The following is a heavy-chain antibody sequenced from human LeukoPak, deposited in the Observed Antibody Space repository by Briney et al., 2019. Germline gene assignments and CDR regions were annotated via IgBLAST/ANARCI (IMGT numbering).Heavy chain of an antibody. CDR3: ARGGASSGWYYGI. CDR2: ISGSGGST. CDR1: GFTFSSYA. Sequence: GSLRLSCAASGFTFSSYAMSWVRQAPGKGLEWVSAISGSGGSTYYADSVKGRFTISRDNSKNTLYLQMNSLRAEDTAVYYCARGGASSGWYYGIWGQGTMVTVSS. J-gene: IGHJ3*02. D-gene: IGHD6-19*01. V-gene: IGHV3-23*01.